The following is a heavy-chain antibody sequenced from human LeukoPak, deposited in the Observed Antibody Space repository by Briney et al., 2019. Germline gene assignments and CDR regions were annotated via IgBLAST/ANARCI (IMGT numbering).Heavy chain of an antibody. CDR1: GFTFSSYA. CDR3: AVVRGVISDY. V-gene: IGHV3-23*01. Sequence: GGSLRLSCAASGFTFSSYAMSWVRQAPGKGLEWVSAISGSGGSTYYADSVKGRFTISRDNSKNTLYLQRNSLRAEDTAVYYCAVVRGVISDYWGQGTLVTVSS. J-gene: IGHJ4*02. CDR2: ISGSGGST. D-gene: IGHD3-10*01.